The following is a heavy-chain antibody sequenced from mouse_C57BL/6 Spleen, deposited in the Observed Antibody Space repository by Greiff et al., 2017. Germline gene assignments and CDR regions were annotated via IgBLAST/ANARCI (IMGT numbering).Heavy chain of an antibody. J-gene: IGHJ1*03. CDR1: GYSITSGYY. CDR3: ARDNYSNYLWYFDV. Sequence: ESGPGLVKPSQSLSLTCSVTGYSITSGYYWNWIRQFPGNKLEWMGYISYDGSNNYNPSLKNRISITRDTSKNQFFLKLNSVTTEDTATYYCARDNYSNYLWYFDVWGTGTTVTVSS. CDR2: ISYDGSN. D-gene: IGHD2-5*01. V-gene: IGHV3-6*01.